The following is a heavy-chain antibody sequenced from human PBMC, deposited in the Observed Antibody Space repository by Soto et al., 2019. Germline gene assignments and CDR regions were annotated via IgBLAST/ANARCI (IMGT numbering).Heavy chain of an antibody. CDR3: ARSGDNYNRLDY. V-gene: IGHV3-11*06. Sequence: GGSLRLSCEGSGFTFSDYYISWIRQAPGKGLEWISYSSNSGTFSRYADSVKGRFSISRDNTKNLLYLQINSLRAEDTAVYYCARSGDNYNRLDYWGQGTPVTVSS. D-gene: IGHD1-1*01. J-gene: IGHJ4*02. CDR2: SSNSGTFS. CDR1: GFTFSDYY.